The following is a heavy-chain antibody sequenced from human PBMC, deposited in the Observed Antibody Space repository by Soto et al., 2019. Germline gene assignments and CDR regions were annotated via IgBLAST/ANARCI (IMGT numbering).Heavy chain of an antibody. V-gene: IGHV4-61*01. CDR1: GDSCTSVSDY. CDR2: IYYSGSA. CDR3: ARGVGFGYYYYHMDL. Sequence: PSETLSLTSTVSGDSCTSVSDYWSWIRQPPGKELEWLGYIYYSGSAEYHPSLGSRVTISIDTSKNQFSLKLTSVTAADTAGYYCARGVGFGYYYYHMDLWGQGTTVTVSS. D-gene: IGHD3-10*01. J-gene: IGHJ6*02.